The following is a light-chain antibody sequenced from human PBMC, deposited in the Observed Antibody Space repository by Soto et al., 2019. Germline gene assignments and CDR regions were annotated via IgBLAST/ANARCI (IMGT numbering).Light chain of an antibody. CDR1: QSVGRD. CDR2: DAS. Sequence: EIVLTQSPASLSLSPGEKATLSCRASQSVGRDLAWYQQKPGQAPRLLIYDASNRATGIPARFSGSGSGTDCTLTIISLEPEDFAFYYCQQRFNWWTCGQGPKVEIK. J-gene: IGKJ1*01. V-gene: IGKV3-11*01. CDR3: QQRFNWWT.